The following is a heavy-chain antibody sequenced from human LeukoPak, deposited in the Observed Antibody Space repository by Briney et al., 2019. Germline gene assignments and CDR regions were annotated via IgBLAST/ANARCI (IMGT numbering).Heavy chain of an antibody. J-gene: IGHJ4*02. CDR2: ISYDGSNK. V-gene: IGHV3-30*01. Sequence: GGSLRLSCAASGFTFSSYAMHWVRQAPGKGLEWVAVISYDGSNKYYADSVKGRFTISRDNSKNTLYLQMNRLRAEDTAVYYCARDNDYVWGSYRYTGGPLDYWGQGTLVTVSS. D-gene: IGHD3-16*02. CDR3: ARDNDYVWGSYRYTGGPLDY. CDR1: GFTFSSYA.